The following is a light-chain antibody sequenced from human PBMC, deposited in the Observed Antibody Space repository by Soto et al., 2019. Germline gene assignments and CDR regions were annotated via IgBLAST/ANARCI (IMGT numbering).Light chain of an antibody. V-gene: IGKV1-33*01. CDR1: QDISNY. CDR3: QQSYSTPCN. J-gene: IGKJ2*02. Sequence: DIQMTQSPSSLSASVGDRVTITCQASQDISNYLNWYQQKPGKAPKLLIYDASNLETGVPSRFSGSGSGTDFTFTISSLQPEDFATYYCQQSYSTPCNFGQGTKVDIK. CDR2: DAS.